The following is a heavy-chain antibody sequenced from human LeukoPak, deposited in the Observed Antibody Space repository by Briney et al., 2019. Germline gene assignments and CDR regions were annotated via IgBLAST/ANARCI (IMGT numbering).Heavy chain of an antibody. D-gene: IGHD1-26*01. CDR3: AERSGSYHYFDY. CDR2: IYYSGST. CDR1: GGSISSSSYY. J-gene: IGHJ4*02. Sequence: ASETLSLTCTVSGGSISSSSYYWGWIRQPPGKGLEWIGSIYYSGSTYYNPSLKSRVTISVDTSKNQFSLKLSSVTAADTAVYYCAERSGSYHYFDYWGQGTLVTVSS. V-gene: IGHV4-39*01.